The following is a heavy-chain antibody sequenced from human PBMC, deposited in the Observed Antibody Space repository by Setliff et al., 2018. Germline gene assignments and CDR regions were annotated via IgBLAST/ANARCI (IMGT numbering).Heavy chain of an antibody. Sequence: AASVKVSCKASGGTFSSYAFSWVRQAPGQGLEWVGGIIPIFGTANYAQKFQGRVTITADESTSTAYMELSSLRSEDTAVYYCARAYYDSSGFSWFDPWGQGTLVTVSS. CDR1: GGTFSSYA. D-gene: IGHD3-22*01. CDR3: ARAYYDSSGFSWFDP. J-gene: IGHJ5*02. V-gene: IGHV1-69*13. CDR2: IIPIFGTA.